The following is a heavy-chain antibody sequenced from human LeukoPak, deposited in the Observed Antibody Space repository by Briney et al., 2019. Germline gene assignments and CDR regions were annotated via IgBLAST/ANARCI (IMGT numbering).Heavy chain of an antibody. V-gene: IGHV3-48*04. J-gene: IGHJ5*02. Sequence: SGGSLRLSCAASGFTFSSYGMHWVRQAPGKGLEWVSYISSSGSTIFYADSVKGRFTISRDNGKNSLYLQMHSLRVEDTAVYYCARNGDYGGNWFDPWGQGTLVTVSS. CDR3: ARNGDYGGNWFDP. D-gene: IGHD4-17*01. CDR1: GFTFSSYG. CDR2: ISSSGSTI.